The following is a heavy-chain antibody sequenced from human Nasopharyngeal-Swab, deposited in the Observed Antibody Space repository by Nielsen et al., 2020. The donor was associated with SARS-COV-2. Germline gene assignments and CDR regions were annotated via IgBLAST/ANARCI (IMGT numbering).Heavy chain of an antibody. J-gene: IGHJ6*02. CDR1: GGSFSGYY. CDR3: ARGRGHYYYGMDV. Sequence: SETLSLTCAVYGGSFSGYYWSWIRQPPGKGLEWIGEINHSGSTNYNPSLKSRVTISVDTSKNQFSLKLSSVTAADTAVYYCARGRGHYYYGMDVWGQGTTVTISS. CDR2: INHSGST. D-gene: IGHD3-10*01. V-gene: IGHV4-34*01.